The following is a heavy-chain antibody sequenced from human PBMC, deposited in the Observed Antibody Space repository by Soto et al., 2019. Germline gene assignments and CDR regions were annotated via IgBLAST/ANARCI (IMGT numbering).Heavy chain of an antibody. V-gene: IGHV3-23*01. CDR3: AKDHRGFLRITIFGVAPGRAEYFQH. J-gene: IGHJ1*01. Sequence: GGSLRLSCAASGFSFSNYAMNWVRQAPGKGLEWVSAISGSGGSTYHADSVKGRFTISRDNSKNTLYLQMNSLRAEDTAVYYCAKDHRGFLRITIFGVAPGRAEYFQHWGQGTLVTVSS. CDR1: GFSFSNYA. D-gene: IGHD3-3*01. CDR2: ISGSGGST.